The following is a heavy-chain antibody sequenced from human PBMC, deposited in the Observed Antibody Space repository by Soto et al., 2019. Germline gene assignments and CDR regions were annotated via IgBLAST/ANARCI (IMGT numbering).Heavy chain of an antibody. V-gene: IGHV3-23*01. CDR3: AKGEHLLRGCVYYYYYYMDV. D-gene: IGHD3-10*01. CDR2: ISGSGTST. J-gene: IGHJ6*03. CDR1: GFTLSSYA. Sequence: GGSLRLSCAVSGFTLSSYAMSWVRQAPGEGLEWVSTISGSGTSTYYADSVQGRFTISRDNSKNTLYLQMNSLRAEDTAVYYCAKGEHLLRGCVYYYYYYMDVWGKGTTVTVSS.